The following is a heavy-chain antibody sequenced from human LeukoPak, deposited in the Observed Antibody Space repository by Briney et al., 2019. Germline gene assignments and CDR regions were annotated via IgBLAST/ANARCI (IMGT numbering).Heavy chain of an antibody. Sequence: GGSPRLSCAASGFTFSSYAMSWVRQAPGKGLEWVSAISGSGGSTYYADSVKGRFTISRDNSKNTLYLQMNSLRAEDTAVYYCAKGGGYYDSSGYRAFDYWGQGTLVTVSS. CDR1: GFTFSSYA. CDR2: ISGSGGST. D-gene: IGHD3-22*01. V-gene: IGHV3-23*01. J-gene: IGHJ4*02. CDR3: AKGGGYYDSSGYRAFDY.